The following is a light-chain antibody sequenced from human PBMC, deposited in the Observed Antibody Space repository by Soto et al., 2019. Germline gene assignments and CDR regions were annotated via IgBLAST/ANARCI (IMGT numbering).Light chain of an antibody. CDR3: QQFGTSPPKT. Sequence: VLTQSPDTLSLSPGERATLSCRASERVSSSYFAWYQQKFGQAPRLLLSATSRRAAAIPDRFSGSGSGTDFTLTINRVLPEDFGVYYCQQFGTSPPKTFGPGTKLEI. J-gene: IGKJ2*01. V-gene: IGKV3-20*01. CDR1: ERVSSSY. CDR2: ATS.